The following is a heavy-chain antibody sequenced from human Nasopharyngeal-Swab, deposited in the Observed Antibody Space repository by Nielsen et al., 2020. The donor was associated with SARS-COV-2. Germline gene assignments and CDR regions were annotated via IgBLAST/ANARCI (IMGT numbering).Heavy chain of an antibody. J-gene: IGHJ4*02. CDR2: INPNSGGT. Sequence: ASVKVSCKASGYTFTGYYMHWVRQAPGQGLEWMGWINPNSGGTNYAQKFQGRVTMTRDTSISTAYMELSRLRSDDTAVYYCAREAVTTPGSHYYFDYRGQGTLVTVSS. V-gene: IGHV1-2*02. D-gene: IGHD4-17*01. CDR3: AREAVTTPGSHYYFDY. CDR1: GYTFTGYY.